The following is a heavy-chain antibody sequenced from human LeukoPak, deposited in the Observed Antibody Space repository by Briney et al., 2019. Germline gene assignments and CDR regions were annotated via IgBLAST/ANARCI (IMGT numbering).Heavy chain of an antibody. Sequence: PGRSLRLSCAASGFTFSSYGMHWVRQAPGKGLEWVAVISYDGGNKYYADSVKGRFTISRDNSKNTLYLQMNSLRAEDTAVYYCAKGFCRNSCYDDYWGQGTLVTVSS. CDR1: GFTFSSYG. V-gene: IGHV3-30*18. D-gene: IGHD3-22*01. J-gene: IGHJ4*02. CDR3: AKGFCRNSCYDDY. CDR2: ISYDGGNK.